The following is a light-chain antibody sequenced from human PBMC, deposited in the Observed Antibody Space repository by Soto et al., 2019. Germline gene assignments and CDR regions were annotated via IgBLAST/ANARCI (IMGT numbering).Light chain of an antibody. CDR1: GWNIGAGYD. CDR2: GNS. Sequence: QSVLTPPPWVSGAPGQSVTISVPGRGWNIGAGYDVHWYQQLPGTAPKLLIYGNSNRPSGVPDRFSGSKSGTSASLAITGLQAEDEADYYCQSYDSSLSVYVFGTGTKVTGL. CDR3: QSYDSSLSVYV. V-gene: IGLV1-40*01. J-gene: IGLJ1*01.